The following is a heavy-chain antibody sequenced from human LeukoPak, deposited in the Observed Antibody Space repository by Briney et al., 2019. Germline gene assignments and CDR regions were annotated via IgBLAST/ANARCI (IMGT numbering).Heavy chain of an antibody. V-gene: IGHV3-33*01. Sequence: GGSLRLSCAASGFTFSSYGMHWVRQAPGKGLEWVAVIWYDGSNKYYADSVKGRFTISRDNSKNTLYLQMNSLRAEDTAVYYCARDYGDGYNSIFDYWGQGTLVTVSS. CDR2: IWYDGSNK. D-gene: IGHD5-24*01. CDR1: GFTFSSYG. CDR3: ARDYGDGYNSIFDY. J-gene: IGHJ4*02.